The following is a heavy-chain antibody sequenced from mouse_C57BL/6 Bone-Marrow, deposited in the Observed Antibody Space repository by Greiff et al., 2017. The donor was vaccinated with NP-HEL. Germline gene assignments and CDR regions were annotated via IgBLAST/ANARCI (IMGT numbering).Heavy chain of an antibody. V-gene: IGHV7-3*01. J-gene: IGHJ3*01. CDR3: ARWEDYYGSSYGAY. CDR2: IRNNANGYTT. Sequence: EVKLVESGGGLVQPGGSLSLSCAASGFTFTDYYMSWVRQPPGKALEWLGFIRNNANGYTTEYSASVKGRFTISIDNSQSILYLQMNALGAEDSATYYCARWEDYYGSSYGAYWGQGTLVTVSA. D-gene: IGHD1-1*01. CDR1: GFTFTDYY.